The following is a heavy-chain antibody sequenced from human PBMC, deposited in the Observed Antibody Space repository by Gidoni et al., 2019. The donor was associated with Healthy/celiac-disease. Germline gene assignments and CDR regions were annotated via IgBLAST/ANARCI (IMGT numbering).Heavy chain of an antibody. CDR2: ISGSGGST. J-gene: IGHJ3*02. D-gene: IGHD6-19*01. Sequence: EVRLLESGGGLVQPGGSLRLSCAASGFTFSSSALSWVRQAPGKGLEWVSVISGSGGSTYYADSVKGRFTISRDNSKNTLYLQMNSLRAEDTAVYYCAKVSQTAYSSGWYGAELHAFDIWGQGTMVTVSS. CDR3: AKVSQTAYSSGWYGAELHAFDI. V-gene: IGHV3-23*01. CDR1: GFTFSSSA.